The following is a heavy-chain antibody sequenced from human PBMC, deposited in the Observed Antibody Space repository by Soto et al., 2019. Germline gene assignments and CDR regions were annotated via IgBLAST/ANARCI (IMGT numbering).Heavy chain of an antibody. CDR2: MNPDNGKT. J-gene: IGHJ4*02. CDR3: ARPLCSSTRCGPYFFDS. Sequence: QVQLVQSGAEVKKPGASVKVSCKASGYTFTSNDINWVRHAPGQGPEWMGRMNPDNGKTGFAQKFQGRITMTRNTSISTAYMELSSLRSDDTAVYFCARPLCSSTRCGPYFFDSWGQGSLVTVSS. D-gene: IGHD2-2*01. CDR1: GYTFTSND. V-gene: IGHV1-8*01.